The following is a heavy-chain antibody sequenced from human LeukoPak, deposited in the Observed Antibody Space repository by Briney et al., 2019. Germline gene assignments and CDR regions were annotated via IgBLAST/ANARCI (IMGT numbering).Heavy chain of an antibody. CDR1: GYSFTTYW. Sequence: GESLKISCKGSGYSFTTYWIAWVRQMPGKGLEWMGIVYPGDSETRYSPSFQGQVTISADKSISTAYLQWGSLKASDTAMYYCTRSPRDGYQDAVGIGGQGTMVTVPS. CDR3: TRSPRDGYQDAVGI. V-gene: IGHV5-51*01. D-gene: IGHD5-24*01. J-gene: IGHJ3*02. CDR2: VYPGDSET.